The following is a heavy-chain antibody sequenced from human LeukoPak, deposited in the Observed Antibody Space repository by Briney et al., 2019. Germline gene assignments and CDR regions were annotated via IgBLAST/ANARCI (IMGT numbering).Heavy chain of an antibody. CDR2: INSYNDNP. J-gene: IGHJ3*02. V-gene: IGHV1-18*01. D-gene: IGHD2-15*01. CDR1: GYTFTTYG. Sequence: ASVKVSCKASGYTFTTYGIIWVRQVPGQGLEWMGWINSYNDNPRFAQKLQGRVTMTTDTSTSTAYMELRSLRSDDTAVYYCARDFYCSGGSCHDTFDIWGQGKMVTVSS. CDR3: ARDFYCSGGSCHDTFDI.